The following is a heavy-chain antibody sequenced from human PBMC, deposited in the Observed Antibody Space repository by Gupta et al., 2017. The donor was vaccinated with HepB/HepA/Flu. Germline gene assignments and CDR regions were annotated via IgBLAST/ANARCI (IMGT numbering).Heavy chain of an antibody. J-gene: IGHJ6*02. CDR1: GGSISSGGYY. V-gene: IGHV4-31*03. Sequence: QVQLQESGPGLVKPSQTLSLTCTVSGGSISSGGYYWSWIRQHPGKGLEWIGYIYYSGNTYYNPSLKSRITISVDTSKNQFSLKLSSVTAADTAVYYCARGSYRGYCSGGSCPSPVWDVWGQGTTVTVSS. D-gene: IGHD2-15*01. CDR3: ARGSYRGYCSGGSCPSPVWDV. CDR2: IYYSGNT.